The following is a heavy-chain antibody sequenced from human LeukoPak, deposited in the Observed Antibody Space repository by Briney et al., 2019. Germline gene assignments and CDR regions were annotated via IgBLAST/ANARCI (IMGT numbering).Heavy chain of an antibody. V-gene: IGHV3-48*04. J-gene: IGHJ4*02. CDR3: ARDYGGSSPFDY. CDR2: ISSSDSTI. Sequence: GGSLRLSCAASGFTFSSYGMSWVRQAPGKGLEWVSYISSSDSTIYYADSVKGRFTISRDNAKNSLYLQMNSLRVEDTAVYYCARDYGGSSPFDYWGQGTLVTVSS. D-gene: IGHD4-23*01. CDR1: GFTFSSYG.